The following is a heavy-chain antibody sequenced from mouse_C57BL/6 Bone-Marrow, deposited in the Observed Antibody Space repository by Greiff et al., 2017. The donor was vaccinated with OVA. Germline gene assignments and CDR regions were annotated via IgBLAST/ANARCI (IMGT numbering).Heavy chain of an antibody. Sequence: EVQLQQSGPELVKPGASVKISCKAPGYTFTDYYMNWVKQSHGKSLEWIGDINPNNGGTSYNQKFKGKATLTVDKSSSTAYMELRSLTSEDSAVYYCARGGEGFAYWGQGTLVTVSA. CDR2: INPNNGGT. J-gene: IGHJ3*01. CDR1: GYTFTDYY. CDR3: ARGGEGFAY. V-gene: IGHV1-26*01.